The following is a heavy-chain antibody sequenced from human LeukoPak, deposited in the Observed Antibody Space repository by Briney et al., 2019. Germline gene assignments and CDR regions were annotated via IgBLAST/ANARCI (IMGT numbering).Heavy chain of an antibody. Sequence: SETLSLTCTVSGGSISSYYWSWIRQPPGKGLEWIGYIHYSGSTHYNPSLKSRVTISVDTSKNQVSLKLRSVTAADTAVYYCARTTEGYAGGPGYSYYYYMDVWGKGTTVTVSS. CDR1: GGSISSYY. CDR3: ARTTEGYAGGPGYSYYYYMDV. D-gene: IGHD5-12*01. J-gene: IGHJ6*03. CDR2: IHYSGST. V-gene: IGHV4-59*01.